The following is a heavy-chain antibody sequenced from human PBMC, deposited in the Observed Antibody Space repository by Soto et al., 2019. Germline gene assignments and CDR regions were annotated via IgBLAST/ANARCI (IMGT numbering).Heavy chain of an antibody. CDR2: IRSKANSYAT. J-gene: IGHJ4*02. V-gene: IGHV3-73*01. CDR3: TSQERMVGY. CDR1: GFTFSGSA. Sequence: EVHLVESGGGLVQPGGSLKLSCAASGFTFSGSALHWVRQASGKGLEWVGRIRSKANSYATANGASVKGRFTVSRDDSRNTAYLQMNNLKAEDTAVYYCTSQERMVGYWGQGTLVSVSS. D-gene: IGHD2-15*01.